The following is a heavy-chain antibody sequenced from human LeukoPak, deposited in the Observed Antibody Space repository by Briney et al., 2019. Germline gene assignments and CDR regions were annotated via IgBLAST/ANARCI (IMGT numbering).Heavy chain of an antibody. CDR1: GFSFSKFA. J-gene: IGHJ6*03. CDR2: ISYNGDGT. CDR3: ARGHFWSGYTYQDYFYFMDV. V-gene: IGHV3-64*01. D-gene: IGHD3-3*02. Sequence: PGGSLRLSCAAFGFSFSKFAMHWVRQAPGRGLESVSGISYNGDGTYYANSVKGRFSISRDNSKKTLYLQVGSLRVEDMGVYYCARGHFWSGYTYQDYFYFMDVWGKGTAVTVSS.